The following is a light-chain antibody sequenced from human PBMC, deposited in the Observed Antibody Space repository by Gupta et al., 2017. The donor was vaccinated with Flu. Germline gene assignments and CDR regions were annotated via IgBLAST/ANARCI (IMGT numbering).Light chain of an antibody. CDR3: QVWDSSRDHLV. CDR2: DDS. V-gene: IGLV3-21*02. Sequence: SYVLTQPPSVSVAPGQTASLTCGGDNIGSKSVHWYQQRPGQAPVVISYDDSDRPSGIPERFACSNAGNTATLTISRVEAGDEAAYYGQVWDSSRDHLVFGGGTKLTVL. J-gene: IGLJ3*02. CDR1: NIGSKS.